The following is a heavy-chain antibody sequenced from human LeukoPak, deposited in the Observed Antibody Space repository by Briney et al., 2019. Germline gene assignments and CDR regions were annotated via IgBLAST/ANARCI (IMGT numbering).Heavy chain of an antibody. CDR2: INPNSGGT. D-gene: IGHD6-19*01. J-gene: IGHJ4*02. Sequence: ASVKVSCKASGYTFTGYYMHWVRQAPGQGLEWMGWINPNSGGTNYAQKFQGWVTMTGDTSISTAYMELSRLRSDDTAVYYCARGPRPEQWLVHEFDYWGQGTLVTVSS. CDR1: GYTFTGYY. V-gene: IGHV1-2*04. CDR3: ARGPRPEQWLVHEFDY.